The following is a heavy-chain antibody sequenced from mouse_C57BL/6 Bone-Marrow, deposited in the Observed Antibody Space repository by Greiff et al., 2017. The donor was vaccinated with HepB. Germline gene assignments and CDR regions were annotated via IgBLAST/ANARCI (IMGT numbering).Heavy chain of an antibody. D-gene: IGHD1-1*01. J-gene: IGHJ3*01. CDR2: IYPGDGDT. V-gene: IGHV1-82*01. CDR3: ARSPSYYYGSRAWVAY. Sequence: QVQLQQSGPELVKPGASVKISCKASGYAFSSSWMNWVKQRPGKGLEWIGRIYPGDGDTNYNGKFKGKATLTADKSSSTAYMQLSSLTSEDSAVYCCARSPSYYYGSRAWVAYWGQGTLVTVSA. CDR1: GYAFSSSW.